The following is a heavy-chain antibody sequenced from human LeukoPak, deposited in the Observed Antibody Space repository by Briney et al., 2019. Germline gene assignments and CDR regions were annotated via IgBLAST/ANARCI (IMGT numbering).Heavy chain of an antibody. D-gene: IGHD4-23*01. CDR2: INPSGGST. J-gene: IGHJ4*02. CDR3: ATDRPSRAPYNGGY. CDR1: GYTFTGYY. Sequence: GASVKVSCKAYGYTFTGYYMHWVRQAPGQGLEWMGIINPSGGSTSYAQKFQGRVTMTRDTSTSTVYMELSSLSSEDTAVYYCATDRPSRAPYNGGYWGQGTLVTVSS. V-gene: IGHV1-46*01.